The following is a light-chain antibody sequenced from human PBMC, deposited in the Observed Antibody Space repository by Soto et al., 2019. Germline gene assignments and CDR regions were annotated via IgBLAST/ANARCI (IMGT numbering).Light chain of an antibody. CDR3: QQVNSFPST. V-gene: IGKV1-33*01. J-gene: IGKJ5*01. CDR1: QNINNY. CDR2: DAS. Sequence: DIQLTQSPSSLSASVGYRFTITCQASQNINNYLDWYQQKPGRAPKLLIYDASDLETGVPSRFSGSGSGTGFTVTISSLQPEDFATYYCQQVNSFPSTFGQGTRLEIK.